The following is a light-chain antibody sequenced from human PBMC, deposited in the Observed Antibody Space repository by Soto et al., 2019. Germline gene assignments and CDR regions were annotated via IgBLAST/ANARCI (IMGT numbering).Light chain of an antibody. CDR1: STNIGAGYG. V-gene: IGLV1-40*01. Sequence: QXVVTQPPSVSGAPGQRVXISCTXSSTNIGAGYGVHWYQQRPGTAPKLLIVGGTIRPSGVPDRFSASTSGTSASLAITGLXXXXXXXXYXQXXDSTLSARYVFGTGTKLTVL. J-gene: IGLJ1*01. CDR2: GGT. CDR3: QXXDSTLSARYV.